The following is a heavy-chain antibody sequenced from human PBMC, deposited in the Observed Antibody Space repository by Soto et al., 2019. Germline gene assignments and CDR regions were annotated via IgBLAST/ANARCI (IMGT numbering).Heavy chain of an antibody. CDR2: ISASGGST. Sequence: PGGSLRLSCAASGFTFTTYAMSWVRQAPGKGLEWVSAISASGGSTYYADSVKGRFTVSRDNSKNTLYLQMNGLRVEDTALYYCAKDNGYDFWSGTGRNWFDPWGQGTLVNVSS. CDR1: GFTFTTYA. V-gene: IGHV3-23*01. J-gene: IGHJ5*02. CDR3: AKDNGYDFWSGTGRNWFDP. D-gene: IGHD3-3*01.